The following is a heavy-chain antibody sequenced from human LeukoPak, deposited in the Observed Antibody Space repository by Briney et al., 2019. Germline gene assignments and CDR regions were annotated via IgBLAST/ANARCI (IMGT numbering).Heavy chain of an antibody. Sequence: PGGSLRLSCAASGFTFSSYWMSWVRQAPGKGLEWVANIKQDGSEKYYVDSVKGRFTISRDNSKNTLYLQMNSLRAEDTAVYYCAKDSSDSFDIWGQGTMVTVSS. CDR2: IKQDGSEK. CDR1: GFTFSSYW. CDR3: AKDSSDSFDI. V-gene: IGHV3-7*04. D-gene: IGHD2-2*01. J-gene: IGHJ3*02.